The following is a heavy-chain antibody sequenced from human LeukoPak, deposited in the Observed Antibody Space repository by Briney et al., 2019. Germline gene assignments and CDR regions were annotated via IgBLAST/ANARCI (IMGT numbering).Heavy chain of an antibody. J-gene: IGHJ4*02. V-gene: IGHV4-31*03. CDR3: ARDRGYSYGYRAFDY. CDR1: GGSISSGGYY. Sequence: SETLSLTCTVSGGSISSGGYYWIWIRQHPGKGLEWIGYIYYSGSNYYNPSLKSRVTISVDTSKNQFSLKLSSVAAADTAVYYCARDRGYSYGYRAFDYWGQGTLVTVSS. CDR2: IYYSGSN. D-gene: IGHD5-18*01.